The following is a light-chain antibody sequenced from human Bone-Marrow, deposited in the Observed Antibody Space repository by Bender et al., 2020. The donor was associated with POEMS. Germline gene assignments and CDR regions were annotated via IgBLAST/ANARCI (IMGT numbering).Light chain of an antibody. V-gene: IGLV1-44*01. CDR3: TSFAGNSVI. CDR1: DSNFGGNN. J-gene: IGLJ2*01. CDR2: SNY. Sequence: QSVLTQPPSASGTPGQSVIISCSGTDSNFGGNNVNWYQHLPGSAPRLVVYSNYQRPSGVPDRFSGSKSGNTASLTVSGLQTGDEADYYCTSFAGNSVIFGGGTKLTVL.